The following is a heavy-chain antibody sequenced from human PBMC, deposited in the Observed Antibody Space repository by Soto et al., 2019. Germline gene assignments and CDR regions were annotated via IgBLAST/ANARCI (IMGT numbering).Heavy chain of an antibody. J-gene: IGHJ5*02. CDR1: GYTFTSYD. CDR2: MNPNSGNT. Sequence: ASVKVSCKASGYTFTSYDINWVRQATGQGLEWMGWMNPNSGNTGYAQKFQGRVTMTRNTSISTAYMELSSLRSEDTAVYYCARVRILSPCSSTSCSRRTFDPWGQGTLVTVSS. D-gene: IGHD2-2*01. CDR3: ARVRILSPCSSTSCSRRTFDP. V-gene: IGHV1-8*01.